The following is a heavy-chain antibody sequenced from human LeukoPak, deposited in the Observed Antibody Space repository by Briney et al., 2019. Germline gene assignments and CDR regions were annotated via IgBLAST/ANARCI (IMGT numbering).Heavy chain of an antibody. J-gene: IGHJ3*02. CDR3: ARRYYYDSSGYSDAFDI. CDR2: INTDGTST. D-gene: IGHD3-22*01. Sequence: GGSLRLSCAASGFTFSSYWMYWVRQAPGKGLVCVSRINTDGTSTTYADCVKGRFTISRDNAKNSLYLQMNSLRAEDTAVYYCARRYYYDSSGYSDAFDIWGQGTMVSVSS. V-gene: IGHV3-74*01. CDR1: GFTFSSYW.